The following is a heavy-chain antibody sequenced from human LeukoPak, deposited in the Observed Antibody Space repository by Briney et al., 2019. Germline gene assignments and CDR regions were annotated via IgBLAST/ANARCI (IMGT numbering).Heavy chain of an antibody. Sequence: GASVKVSCKASGYTFTSYDINWVRQATGQGLEWMGWMNPNSGNTGYAQKFQGRVTMTRNTSISTAYMELSSLRSEDTAVYYCARLLVLLWFGEPLLGMDVWGQGTTVTVSS. CDR1: GYTFTSYD. D-gene: IGHD3-10*01. CDR3: ARLLVLLWFGEPLLGMDV. V-gene: IGHV1-8*01. J-gene: IGHJ6*02. CDR2: MNPNSGNT.